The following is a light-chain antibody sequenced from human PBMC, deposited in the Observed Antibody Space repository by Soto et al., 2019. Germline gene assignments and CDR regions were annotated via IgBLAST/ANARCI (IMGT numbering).Light chain of an antibody. CDR1: QAIRTS. Sequence: ANQMTQSPSSLSASVGDKVTISCRASQAIRTSLVWYQQRSGRAPNLLIADESSRHSGVSSRFSGSGFGTDFNLTISGLQPEDFATYHCLQDYTYPWTFGQGTRVDIK. CDR2: DES. CDR3: LQDYTYPWT. J-gene: IGKJ1*01. V-gene: IGKV1-6*01.